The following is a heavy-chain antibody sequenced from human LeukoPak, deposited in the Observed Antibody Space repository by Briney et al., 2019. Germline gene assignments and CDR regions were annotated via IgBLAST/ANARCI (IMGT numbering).Heavy chain of an antibody. Sequence: SQTLSLTCTVSGGSISSGSYYWSWIRQPAWKGLEWIGRIYTSGSTNYNPSLKSRVTISVDTSKNQFSLKLSSVTAADTAVYYCARVVIRYDILTGYYYYYMDVWGKGTTVTISS. V-gene: IGHV4-61*02. CDR1: GGSISSGSYY. J-gene: IGHJ6*03. CDR2: IYTSGST. D-gene: IGHD3-9*01. CDR3: ARVVIRYDILTGYYYYYMDV.